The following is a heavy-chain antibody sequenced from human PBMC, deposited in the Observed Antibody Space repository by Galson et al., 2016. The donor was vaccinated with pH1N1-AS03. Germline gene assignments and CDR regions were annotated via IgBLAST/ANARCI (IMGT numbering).Heavy chain of an antibody. D-gene: IGHD2-2*01. CDR3: ARDPRGPCTTATCPTTYYFGMDV. V-gene: IGHV1-2*04. CDR2: INTDSGVT. Sequence: SVKVSCKASGYIFTGFYVHWVRQAPGQGLEWMGWINTDSGVTNYAQKFEAWVTMTRDTSVSTAYTELYGLKSDDTAVYYCARDPRGPCTTATCPTTYYFGMDVWGQGTTVIVFS. CDR1: GYIFTGFY. J-gene: IGHJ6*02.